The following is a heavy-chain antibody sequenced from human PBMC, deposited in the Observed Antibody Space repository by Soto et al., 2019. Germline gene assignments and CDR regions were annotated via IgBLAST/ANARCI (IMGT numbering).Heavy chain of an antibody. CDR3: ARARLPLWGSYRYRHFDY. CDR2: MNPNSGNT. Sequence: XSVKVSFNASGYTFTSYDINWVRRATGQGLEWMGWMNPNSGNTGYAQKFQGRVTMTRNTSISAAYMELSSLRSEDTAVYYCARARLPLWGSYRYRHFDYCGQGTLVTVSS. D-gene: IGHD3-16*02. CDR1: GYTFTSYD. V-gene: IGHV1-8*01. J-gene: IGHJ4*02.